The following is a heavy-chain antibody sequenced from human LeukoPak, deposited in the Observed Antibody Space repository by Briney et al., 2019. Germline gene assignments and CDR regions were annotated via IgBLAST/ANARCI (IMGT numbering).Heavy chain of an antibody. CDR3: ARGGGNPGYCYYYMDV. CDR2: MNPNSGNT. D-gene: IGHD4-23*01. Sequence: GASVKVSCKASGYTFTSYDINWVRQATGQGLEWMGWMNPNSGNTGYAQKFQGRVTMTRNTSISTAYMELSSLRSEDTAVYYCARGGGNPGYCYYYMDVWGKGTTVTVSS. CDR1: GYTFTSYD. V-gene: IGHV1-8*01. J-gene: IGHJ6*03.